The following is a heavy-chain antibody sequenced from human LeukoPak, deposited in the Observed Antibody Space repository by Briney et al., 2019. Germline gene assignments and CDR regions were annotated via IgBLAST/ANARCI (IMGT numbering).Heavy chain of an antibody. V-gene: IGHV4-34*01. J-gene: IGHJ6*02. CDR3: ARNYGMDV. Sequence: SETLSLTCAVYGGSFSGYYWSWIRQPPGKGLEWIGEINHSGSTNYNPSLKSRVTISVDTSKNQFSLKLSSVTAADTAVYYCARNYGMDVWGQGTTVTVSS. CDR2: INHSGST. CDR1: GGSFSGYY.